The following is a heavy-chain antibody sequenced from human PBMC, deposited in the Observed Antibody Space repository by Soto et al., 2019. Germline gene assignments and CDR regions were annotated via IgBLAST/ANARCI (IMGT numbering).Heavy chain of an antibody. CDR1: GFTFSSYA. Sequence: EVQLFESGGGLVQPGGSLRLSCAASGFTFSSYAMNWVRQAPGKGLEWVSDISSSGGSGGSTHYAESVKGRFTISRDNSKDTLYLQMNSLRAEETAVYYCAKDWRMDVWGQGTTVTVSS. CDR3: AKDWRMDV. V-gene: IGHV3-23*01. CDR2: ISSSGGSGGST. J-gene: IGHJ6*02.